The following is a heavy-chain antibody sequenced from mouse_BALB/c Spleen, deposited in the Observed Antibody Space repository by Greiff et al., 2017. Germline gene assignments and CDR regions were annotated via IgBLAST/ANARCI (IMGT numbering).Heavy chain of an antibody. V-gene: IGHV1S81*02. CDR3: TRRGYDYGKGYAMDY. J-gene: IGHJ4*01. D-gene: IGHD2-4*01. Sequence: QVQLQQSGAELVKPGASVKLSCKASGYTFTSYYMYWVKQRPGQGLEWIGEINPSNGGTNFNEKFKSKATLTVDKSSSTAYVQLSSLTSEDSAVYYCTRRGYDYGKGYAMDYWGQGTSVTVSS. CDR1: GYTFTSYY. CDR2: INPSNGGT.